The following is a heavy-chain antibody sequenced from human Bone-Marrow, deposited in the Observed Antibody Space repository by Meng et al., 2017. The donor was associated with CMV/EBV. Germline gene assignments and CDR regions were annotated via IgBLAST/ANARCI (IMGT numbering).Heavy chain of an antibody. J-gene: IGHJ4*02. CDR1: EFTFSSYA. CDR3: ARRYCSSTSCLIDY. D-gene: IGHD2-2*01. V-gene: IGHV3-30-3*01. Sequence: GESLKISCAASEFTFSSYAMHWVRQAPGKGLEWVAVISYDGGNKYYAESVKGRFTISRDNAKNSLYLQMNSLRAEDTAVYYCARRYCSSTSCLIDYWGQGTLVTVSS. CDR2: ISYDGGNK.